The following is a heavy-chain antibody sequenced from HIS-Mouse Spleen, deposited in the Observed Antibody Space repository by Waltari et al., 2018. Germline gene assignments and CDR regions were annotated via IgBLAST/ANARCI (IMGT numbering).Heavy chain of an antibody. J-gene: IGHJ4*02. CDR3: AREATMVRGALFDY. Sequence: QVQLVQSGAEVKKPGASVKVSCKASGYTFTGYYMHWVRQAPGQGLEWMGGIKPNSGGTNYAQKFQGRVTMTRDTSISTAYMELSRLRSDDTAVYYCAREATMVRGALFDYWGQGTLVTVSS. V-gene: IGHV1-2*02. CDR2: IKPNSGGT. D-gene: IGHD3-10*01. CDR1: GYTFTGYY.